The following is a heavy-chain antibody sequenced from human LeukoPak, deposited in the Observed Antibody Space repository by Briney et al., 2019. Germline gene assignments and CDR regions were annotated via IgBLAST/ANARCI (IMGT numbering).Heavy chain of an antibody. D-gene: IGHD3-16*02. CDR2: IYYSGST. V-gene: IGHV4-39*07. CDR3: ARDENGYVWGSFRA. J-gene: IGHJ5*02. CDR1: GGSISSSSYY. Sequence: SETLSLTCTVSGGSISSSSYYWGWIRQPPGKGLEWIGSIYYSGSTYYNPSLESRVTMSLDTSKNQFSLRLSSVTAADTAVYYCARDENGYVWGSFRAWGQGTLVTVSS.